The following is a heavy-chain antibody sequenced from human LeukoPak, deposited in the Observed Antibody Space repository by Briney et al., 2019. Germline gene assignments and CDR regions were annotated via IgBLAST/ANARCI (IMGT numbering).Heavy chain of an antibody. V-gene: IGHV4-59*01. D-gene: IGHD1-26*01. CDR2: IFYGGRT. Sequence: PSETLSLTCVVSGDSISSYYWNWIRQRPGKGLEWIGYIFYGGRTNYNPSLKSRVAISVDTSKNLFSLKLSSVTAADTAVYYCASWISGNYQYFQHWGQGTLVTVSS. CDR3: ASWISGNYQYFQH. CDR1: GDSISSYY. J-gene: IGHJ1*01.